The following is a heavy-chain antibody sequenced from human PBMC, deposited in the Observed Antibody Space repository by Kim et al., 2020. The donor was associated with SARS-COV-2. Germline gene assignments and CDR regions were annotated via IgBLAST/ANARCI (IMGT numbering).Heavy chain of an antibody. CDR2: ISWNSGSI. V-gene: IGHV3-9*01. D-gene: IGHD6-6*01. CDR1: GFTFDDYA. J-gene: IGHJ2*01. Sequence: GGSLRLSCAASGFTFDDYAMHWVRQAPGKGLEWVSGISWNSGSIGYADSVKGRFTISRDNAKNSLYLQMNSLRAEDTALYYCAKDFNAGAARLYWYFDLWGRGTLVTVSS. CDR3: AKDFNAGAARLYWYFDL.